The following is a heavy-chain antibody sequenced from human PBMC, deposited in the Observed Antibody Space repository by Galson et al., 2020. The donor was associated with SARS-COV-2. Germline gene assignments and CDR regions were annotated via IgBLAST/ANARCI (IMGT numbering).Heavy chain of an antibody. J-gene: IGHJ4*02. CDR1: GFTFSGSA. D-gene: IGHD2-2*03. CDR2: IRSKANSYAT. Sequence: GGSLRLSCAASGFTFSGSAMHWVRQASGKGLEWVGRIRSKANSYATASAASVKGRFTISRDDSKNTAYLQMNSLKTEDTAVYYCTSLIGYCSSTSCQSGYWGQGTLVTVSS. V-gene: IGHV3-73*01. CDR3: TSLIGYCSSTSCQSGY.